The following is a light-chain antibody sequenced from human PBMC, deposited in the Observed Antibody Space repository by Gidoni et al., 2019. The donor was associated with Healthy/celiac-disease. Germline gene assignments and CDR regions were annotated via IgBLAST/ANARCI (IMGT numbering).Light chain of an antibody. V-gene: IGLV1-40*01. CDR3: QSYDSSLSGSV. CDR2: GNS. J-gene: IGLJ2*01. CDR1: SSNIGAGYD. Sequence: QSVLTQPPSVSGAPGQSVTISCTGTSSNIGAGYDVQWYQQLPGTAPKLLIYGNSNRPSGVPDRFSGSKSGTSASLAITGLQAEDEADYYCQSYDSSLSGSVFGGGTKLTVL.